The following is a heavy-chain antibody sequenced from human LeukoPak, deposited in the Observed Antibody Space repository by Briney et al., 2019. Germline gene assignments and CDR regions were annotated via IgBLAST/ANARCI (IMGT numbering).Heavy chain of an antibody. Sequence: SETLSLTCAVSGYSISSGYYWGWIRQPPGKGLEWIGSIYHSGSTYYNPSLKSRVTISVDTSKNQFSLKLSSVTAADTAVYYCARDRPFQHWGQGTLVTVSS. CDR2: IYHSGST. CDR3: ARDRPFQH. V-gene: IGHV4-38-2*02. CDR1: GYSISSGYY. J-gene: IGHJ1*01.